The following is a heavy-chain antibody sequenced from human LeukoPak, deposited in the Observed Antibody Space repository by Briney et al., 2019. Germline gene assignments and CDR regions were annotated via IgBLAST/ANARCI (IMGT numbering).Heavy chain of an antibody. CDR3: AKDSGLIQFIE. V-gene: IGHV3-23*01. CDR2: VTPSGDPT. CDR1: GFSFSASG. Sequence: HPGGSLTLSCAGSGFSFSASGMNWVRQAPGKELEGVAGVTPSGDPTYYEDSVKGRFIISRDNSKTTMYLQMNSLRAEDTGVYYCAKDSGLIQFIEWGQGTSVAVSS. D-gene: IGHD5-24*01. J-gene: IGHJ4*02.